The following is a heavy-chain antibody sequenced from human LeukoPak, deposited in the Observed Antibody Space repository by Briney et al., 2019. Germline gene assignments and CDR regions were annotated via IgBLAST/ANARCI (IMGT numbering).Heavy chain of an antibody. D-gene: IGHD3-22*01. J-gene: IGHJ4*02. CDR2: INPNSGGT. V-gene: IGHV1-2*06. CDR3: ARGGVYYYDSSGYTFDY. CDR1: GGTFSSYA. Sequence: ASVKVSCKASGGTFSSYAISWVRQAPGQGLEWMGRINPNSGGTNYAQKFQGRVTMTRDTSISTAYMELSRLRSDDTAVYYCARGGVYYYDSSGYTFDYWGQGTLVTVSS.